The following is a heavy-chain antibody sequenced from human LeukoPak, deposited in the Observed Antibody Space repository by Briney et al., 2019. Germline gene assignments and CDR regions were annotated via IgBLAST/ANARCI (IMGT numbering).Heavy chain of an antibody. CDR3: AKDSNRYYDFWSGYYTGYYYYGMDV. Sequence: GGSLRLSCAASGFTFSSYAMSWVRQAPGKGLEWVSAISGSGGSTYYADSVKGRFTISRDNPKNTLYLQMNSLRAEDTAVYYCAKDSNRYYDFWSGYYTGYYYYGMDVWGQGTTVTVSS. CDR1: GFTFSSYA. D-gene: IGHD3-3*01. V-gene: IGHV3-23*01. J-gene: IGHJ6*02. CDR2: ISGSGGST.